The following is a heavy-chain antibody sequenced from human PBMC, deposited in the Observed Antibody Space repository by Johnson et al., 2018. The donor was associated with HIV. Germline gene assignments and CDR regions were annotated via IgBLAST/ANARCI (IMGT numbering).Heavy chain of an antibody. CDR1: GFTFSSYA. CDR3: ARGDGATGYHDAFDS. J-gene: IGHJ3*02. V-gene: IGHV3-23*04. D-gene: IGHD1-26*01. Sequence: VQLVESGGGLVQPGGSLRLSCAASGFTFSSYAMSWVRQAPGKGLEWVSAISGSGGSTYYADSVKGRFTISRDNAKNSLYLQMNSLRAEDTAVYYWARGDGATGYHDAFDSWGQGTMVTVSS. CDR2: ISGSGGST.